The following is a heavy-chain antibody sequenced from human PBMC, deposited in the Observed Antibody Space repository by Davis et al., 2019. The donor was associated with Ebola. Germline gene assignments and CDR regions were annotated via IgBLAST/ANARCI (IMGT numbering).Heavy chain of an antibody. CDR3: ARLGGPATNCDH. Sequence: SETLSLTCSVSGGSISITNHYWGWIRQTPGKGLEWIGVAYYNGNTFYNPSLKSRVTISIDTSKNQFSLRVNSVTAADTATYYCARLGGPATNCDHWGQGTLVTVSS. CDR2: AYYNGNT. J-gene: IGHJ4*02. V-gene: IGHV4-39*01. CDR1: GGSISITNHY. D-gene: IGHD3-16*01.